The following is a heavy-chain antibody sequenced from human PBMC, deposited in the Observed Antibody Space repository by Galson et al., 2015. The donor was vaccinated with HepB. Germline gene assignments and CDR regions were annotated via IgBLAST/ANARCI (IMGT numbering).Heavy chain of an antibody. V-gene: IGHV4-39*01. Sequence: ETLSLTCTVSGGSISSPSHYWGWIRQPPGKGLEWIGDVFYSGNTYYTPSLNSRATLSVDTSKNEFSLKLTSLIATDTAIYYCAGRPRGHQLLPVDYWGLGTLVTVSS. CDR1: GGSISSPSHY. D-gene: IGHD2-2*01. J-gene: IGHJ4*02. CDR2: VFYSGNT. CDR3: AGRPRGHQLLPVDY.